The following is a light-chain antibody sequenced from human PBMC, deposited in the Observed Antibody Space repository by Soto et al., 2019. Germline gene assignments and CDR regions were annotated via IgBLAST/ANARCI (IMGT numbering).Light chain of an antibody. J-gene: IGKJ5*01. CDR2: EVS. CDR3: MQSTQLPPT. V-gene: IGKV2D-29*02. Sequence: VMTQTPLSLSVAPGQPPSISCQSSQSLLHITGETFLFWYHQKPGQSPQLLIYEVSTRVSGVPDRLSGSGSGTDFTLDISRVETDDVGIYYCMQSTQLPPTFGQGTRLEIK. CDR1: QSLLHITGETF.